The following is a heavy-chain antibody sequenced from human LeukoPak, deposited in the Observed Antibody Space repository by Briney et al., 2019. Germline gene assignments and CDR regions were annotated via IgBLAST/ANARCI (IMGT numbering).Heavy chain of an antibody. D-gene: IGHD5-24*01. CDR2: ISSRSSYI. Sequence: GGSLRLSCAASGFTFSNYSMNWVRQAPGKGLEWVSSISSRSSYIYYADSVKGRFTISRDNSKNTLYLQMNSLRAEDTAVYYCAKGGIATIFGSSYYFDYWGQGTLVTVSS. CDR3: AKGGIATIFGSSYYFDY. CDR1: GFTFSNYS. J-gene: IGHJ4*02. V-gene: IGHV3-21*01.